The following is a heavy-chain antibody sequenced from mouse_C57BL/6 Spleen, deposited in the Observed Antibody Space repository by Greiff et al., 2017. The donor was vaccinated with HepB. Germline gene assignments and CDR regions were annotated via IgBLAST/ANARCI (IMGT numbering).Heavy chain of an antibody. CDR2: INPNYGTT. CDR1: GYSFTDYN. V-gene: IGHV1-39*01. Sequence: EVKLMESGPELVKPGASVKISCKASGYSFTDYNMNWVKQSNGKSLEWIGVINPNYGTTSYNQKFKGKATLTVDQSSSTAYMQLSSLTSEDSAVYYCARPTYESLEAMDYWGQGTSVTVSS. CDR3: ARPTYESLEAMDY. J-gene: IGHJ4*01. D-gene: IGHD5-5*01.